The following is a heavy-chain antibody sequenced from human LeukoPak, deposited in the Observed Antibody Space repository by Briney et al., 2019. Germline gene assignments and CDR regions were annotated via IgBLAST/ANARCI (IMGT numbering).Heavy chain of an antibody. CDR3: ARHSGLIGTDADY. J-gene: IGHJ4*02. CDR1: AYSISSCW. V-gene: IGHV5-10-1*01. D-gene: IGHD1-7*01. Sequence: ESLKISCKGSAYSISSCWISWWRQMPGEGREWRVTIDPGDSYTNYSPCFQGHVTISADKSISTAYLQWSSLRASDTAMYYCARHSGLIGTDADYWGEGTLVTVSS. CDR2: IDPGDSYT.